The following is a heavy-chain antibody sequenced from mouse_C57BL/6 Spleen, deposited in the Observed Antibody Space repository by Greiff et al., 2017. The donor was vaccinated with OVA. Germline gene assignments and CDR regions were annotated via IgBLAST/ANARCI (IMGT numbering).Heavy chain of an antibody. CDR3: AVTTAYYAMDY. J-gene: IGHJ4*01. D-gene: IGHD2-2*01. CDR1: GYAFSSSW. CDR2: IYPGDGDT. Sequence: QVQLQQSGPELVKPGASVKISCKASGYAFSSSWMNWVKQRPGKGLEWIGRIYPGDGDTNYNGKFKGKATLTADKSSSTAYMQLSSLTSEDSAVYFCAVTTAYYAMDYWGQGTSVTVSS. V-gene: IGHV1-82*01.